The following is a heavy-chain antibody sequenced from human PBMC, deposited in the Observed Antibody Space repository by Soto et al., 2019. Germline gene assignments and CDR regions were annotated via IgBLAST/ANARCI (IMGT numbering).Heavy chain of an antibody. J-gene: IGHJ1*01. CDR1: GFTFSSYA. Sequence: GGSLRLSCAASGFTFSSYAMHWVRQAPGKGLEWVAVISYDGSNKYYADSVKGRFTISRDNSKNTLYLQMNSLRAEDTAVYYCATSSASVAGLFQHWGQGTLVTVS. D-gene: IGHD6-19*01. CDR2: ISYDGSNK. CDR3: ATSSASVAGLFQH. V-gene: IGHV3-30-3*01.